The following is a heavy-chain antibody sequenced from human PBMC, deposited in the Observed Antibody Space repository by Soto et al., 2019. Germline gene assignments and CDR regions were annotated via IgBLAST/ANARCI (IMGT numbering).Heavy chain of an antibody. CDR1: GGTFSSYT. CDR3: ARPNLGYCSGGSCYSFVY. V-gene: IGHV1-69*02. CDR2: IIPILGIA. D-gene: IGHD2-15*01. J-gene: IGHJ4*02. Sequence: QVQLVQSGAEVKKPGSSVKVSCKASGGTFSSYTISWVRQAPGQGLEWMGRIIPILGIANYAQKFQGRDTITADKSTSTAYMELSSLRSEDTAVYYCARPNLGYCSGGSCYSFVYWGQGTLVTVSS.